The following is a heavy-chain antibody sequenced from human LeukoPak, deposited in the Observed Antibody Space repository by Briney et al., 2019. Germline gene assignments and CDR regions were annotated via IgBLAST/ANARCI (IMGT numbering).Heavy chain of an antibody. J-gene: IGHJ3*02. CDR3: ARVAPGEERWGAFDI. CDR2: INPNSGGT. D-gene: IGHD2-21*01. Sequence: SVKVSCKASGYTFTGYYMHWVRQAPGQGLEWMGWINPNSGGTNYAQKFQGRVTMTRDTSISTAYMELSRLRSDDTAVYYCARVAPGEERWGAFDIWGQGTMVTVSS. V-gene: IGHV1-2*02. CDR1: GYTFTGYY.